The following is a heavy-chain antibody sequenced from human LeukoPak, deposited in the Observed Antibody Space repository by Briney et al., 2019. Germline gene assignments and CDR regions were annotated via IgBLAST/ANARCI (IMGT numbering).Heavy chain of an antibody. CDR2: IRYDGSNK. Sequence: GGSLRLSCAASGFTFSSYGMHWVRQAPGKGLEWVAFIRYDGSNKYYADSVKGRFTISRDNSKNTLYLQMNSLRAEDTAVYYCARGSMFSKASFDYWGQGTLVTVSS. CDR3: ARGSMFSKASFDY. D-gene: IGHD3-10*02. CDR1: GFTFSSYG. V-gene: IGHV3-30*02. J-gene: IGHJ4*02.